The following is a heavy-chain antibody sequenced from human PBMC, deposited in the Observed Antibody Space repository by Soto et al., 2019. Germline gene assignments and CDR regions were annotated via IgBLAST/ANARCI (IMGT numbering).Heavy chain of an antibody. CDR2: FDPEDGET. V-gene: IGHV1-24*01. CDR1: GYTLTELS. CDR3: ARDRSLVVVPAAIGPLDY. Sequence: GASVKVSCKVSGYTLTELSMHWVRQAPGKGLEWMGGFDPEDGETIYAQKFQGRVTMTRDTSTSTVYMELSSLRSEDTAVYYCARDRSLVVVPAAIGPLDYWGQGTLVTVSS. J-gene: IGHJ4*02. D-gene: IGHD2-2*01.